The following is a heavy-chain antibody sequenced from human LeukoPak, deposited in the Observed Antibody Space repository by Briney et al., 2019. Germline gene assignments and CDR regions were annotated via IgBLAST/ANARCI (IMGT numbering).Heavy chain of an antibody. D-gene: IGHD6-13*01. J-gene: IGHJ4*02. CDR1: GHTFTSYA. CDR2: INAGNGNT. V-gene: IGHV1-3*01. Sequence: ASVKVSCKASGHTFTSYAMHWVRQAPGQRLEWMGWINAGNGNTKYSQKFQGRVTITRDTSASTAYMELSSLRSEDTAVYYCARGTAAGRVGYWGQGTLVTVSS. CDR3: ARGTAAGRVGY.